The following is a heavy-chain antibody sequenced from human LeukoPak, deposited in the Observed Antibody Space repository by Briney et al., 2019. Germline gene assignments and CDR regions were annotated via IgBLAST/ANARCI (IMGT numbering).Heavy chain of an antibody. CDR2: ISSSSSYI. D-gene: IGHD4-17*01. V-gene: IGHV3-21*01. CDR1: GFTFSSYS. Sequence: GGSLRLSCAASGFTFSSYSMNWVRQAPGKGLEWVSSISSSSSYIYYADSVKGRFAISRDNAKNSLYLQMNSLRAEDTAVYYCARVAVTIPYDYWGQGTLVTVSS. J-gene: IGHJ4*02. CDR3: ARVAVTIPYDY.